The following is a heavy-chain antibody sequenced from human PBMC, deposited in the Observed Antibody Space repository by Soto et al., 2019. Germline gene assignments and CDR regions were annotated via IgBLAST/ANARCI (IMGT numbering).Heavy chain of an antibody. Sequence: QLQLQESGPGLVRPSETLSLTCTVSDGSISNNIYYWGWIRQPPGKGLEWIGSVHYSGDTYYNASLKSRVTTSVDTSKNHFSLSLNTVTAADTAMYYCARHLRTDRYWYLDLWGRGTLVTVSS. V-gene: IGHV4-39*01. CDR2: VHYSGDT. CDR3: ARHLRTDRYWYLDL. D-gene: IGHD3-22*01. CDR1: DGSISNNIYY. J-gene: IGHJ2*01.